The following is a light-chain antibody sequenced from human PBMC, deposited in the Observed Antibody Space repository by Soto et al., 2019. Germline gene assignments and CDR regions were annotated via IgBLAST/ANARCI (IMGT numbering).Light chain of an antibody. J-gene: IGLJ1*01. V-gene: IGLV2-14*01. CDR2: EVS. CDR3: SSYTTSSSYV. Sequence: QSALTQPASVSGSPGQSITIPCTGTSSDVGGYNYVSWYQQHPGKAPKLMIYEVSNRPSGVSNRFSGSKSGNTASLTISGLQAEDEADYYCSSYTTSSSYVLGNGTKGT. CDR1: SSDVGGYNY.